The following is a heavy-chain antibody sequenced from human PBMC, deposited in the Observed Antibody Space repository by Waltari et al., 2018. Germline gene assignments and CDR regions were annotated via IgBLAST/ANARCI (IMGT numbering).Heavy chain of an antibody. D-gene: IGHD6-6*01. J-gene: IGHJ2*01. Sequence: QVQLQQWGAGLLKPSETLSLTCAVYGGSFSGYYWSWIRQPPGKGLEWIGEINHSGSTNYNPSLKSRVTISVDTSKNQFSLKLSSVTAADTAVYYCARGRIAARLYGGLPWYFDLWGRGTLVTVSS. CDR2: INHSGST. CDR1: GGSFSGYY. V-gene: IGHV4-34*01. CDR3: ARGRIAARLYGGLPWYFDL.